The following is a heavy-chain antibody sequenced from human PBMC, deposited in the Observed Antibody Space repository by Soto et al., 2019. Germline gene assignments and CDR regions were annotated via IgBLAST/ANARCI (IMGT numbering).Heavy chain of an antibody. Sequence: QVHLQESGPGLVKPAETLSLTCSVSGGSINNHYLSWIRQPPGKGLEWIGYVYYTGSTNYNASLKSRVTMSVDTTKNQCSLNLTSLIAADTAIYYCARANWSYEYWGHGTLVTVSS. J-gene: IGHJ4*01. CDR1: GGSINNHY. CDR2: VYYTGST. V-gene: IGHV4-59*11. CDR3: ARANWSYEY. D-gene: IGHD7-27*01.